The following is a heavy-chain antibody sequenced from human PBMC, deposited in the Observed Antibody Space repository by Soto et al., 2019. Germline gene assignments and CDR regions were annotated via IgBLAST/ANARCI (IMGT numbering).Heavy chain of an antibody. Sequence: QLVQSGGEVKKPGASVQVSCKASGYTFISYGISWVRQAPGQGLEWVGWINAYTGKTKLAQKVQGRVTLTTDRSMITAYLELRSLRSDDTAVYYCARDEQQLVRGLDYWGQGTLVSVSS. CDR1: GYTFISYG. J-gene: IGHJ4*02. CDR2: INAYTGKT. V-gene: IGHV1-18*01. CDR3: ARDEQQLVRGLDY. D-gene: IGHD6-13*01.